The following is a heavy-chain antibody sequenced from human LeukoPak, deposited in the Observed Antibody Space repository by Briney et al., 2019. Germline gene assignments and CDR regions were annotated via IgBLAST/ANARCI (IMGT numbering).Heavy chain of an antibody. V-gene: IGHV4-34*01. Sequence: SETLSLTCAVYGGSFSGYYWSWIRQPPGKGLEWIGEINHSGSTNYNPSLKSRVTISVDTSKNQFSLKLSSVTAADTAVYYCARHLGRGYSYGYDYYYYYMDVWGKGTTVTISS. CDR1: GGSFSGYY. D-gene: IGHD5-18*01. CDR2: INHSGST. CDR3: ARHLGRGYSYGYDYYYYYMDV. J-gene: IGHJ6*03.